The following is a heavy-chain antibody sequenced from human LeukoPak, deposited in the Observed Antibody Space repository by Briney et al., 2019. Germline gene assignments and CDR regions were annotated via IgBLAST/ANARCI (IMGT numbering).Heavy chain of an antibody. Sequence: KPSQTLSLTCAISGDSLSNNNVAWNWIRQSPSRGLEWLGRTYYRPKFNTDYAVSVKSRIAINSDTSKNQFSLQLNSVTHEDTGVYYCARGSHSSFDYWGQGTLVTVSS. CDR3: ARGSHSSFDY. CDR1: GDSLSNNNVA. V-gene: IGHV6-1*01. J-gene: IGHJ4*02. CDR2: TYYRPKFNT. D-gene: IGHD3-10*01.